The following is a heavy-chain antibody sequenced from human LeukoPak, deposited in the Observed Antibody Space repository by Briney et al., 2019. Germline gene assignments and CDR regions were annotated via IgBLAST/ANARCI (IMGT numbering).Heavy chain of an antibody. CDR3: ARGVGSSWYLNWFDP. J-gene: IGHJ5*02. V-gene: IGHV4-34*01. Sequence: PSETLSLTCAVYGGSFSGYYWSWIRQPPGKGLEWIGEINHSGSTNYNPSLKSRVTISVDTSKNQFSLKLSSVTAADTAAYYCARGVGSSWYLNWFDPWGQGTLVTVSS. CDR2: INHSGST. D-gene: IGHD6-13*01. CDR1: GGSFSGYY.